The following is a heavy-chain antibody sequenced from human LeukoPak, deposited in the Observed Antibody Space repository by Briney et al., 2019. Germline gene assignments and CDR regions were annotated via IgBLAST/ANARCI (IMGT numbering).Heavy chain of an antibody. CDR2: IYGGGTT. CDR3: ASLEGGPSDGR. J-gene: IGHJ4*02. Sequence: GGSLRLSCEVSGFPIRSRYMTWVRQPPGKGLECVAVIYGGGTTYHIDSVKGRFTISRDISKSTMYLEMNNLRVEDTAIYYCASLEGGPSDGRWGQGTLVTVS. V-gene: IGHV3-53*01. D-gene: IGHD3-3*01. CDR1: GFPIRSRY.